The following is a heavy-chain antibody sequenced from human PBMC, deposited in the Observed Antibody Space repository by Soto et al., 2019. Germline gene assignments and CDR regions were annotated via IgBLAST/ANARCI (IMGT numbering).Heavy chain of an antibody. CDR3: ERVIQASWSGSLNWCDP. CDR2: IYYSGST. Sequence: SETLSLTCTDSGGSISSYSWSWIRQPPGKGLECIGYIYYSGSTNYNPSLKSRVTISVDTSKNQFSLRLGSVTAADTAVYYCERVIQASWSGSLNWCDPRGQGTLVSGSS. CDR1: GGSISSYS. V-gene: IGHV4-59*01. D-gene: IGHD3-3*01. J-gene: IGHJ5*02.